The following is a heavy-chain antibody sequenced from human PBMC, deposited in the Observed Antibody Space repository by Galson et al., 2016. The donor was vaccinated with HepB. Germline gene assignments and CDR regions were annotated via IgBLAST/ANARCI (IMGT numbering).Heavy chain of an antibody. D-gene: IGHD6-6*01. CDR3: AKKEGVAARNHYYSYHGMDV. V-gene: IGHV1-18*01. CDR1: GYTFTTYG. Sequence: SVKVSCKASGYTFTTYGISWVRQAPGQGLEWMGWISPYSGNTNYAQKFQGRVTMSTDTSTSTAHMELRSLRSDDTAVYYCAKKEGVAARNHYYSYHGMDVWGRGTTVTVSS. J-gene: IGHJ6*02. CDR2: ISPYSGNT.